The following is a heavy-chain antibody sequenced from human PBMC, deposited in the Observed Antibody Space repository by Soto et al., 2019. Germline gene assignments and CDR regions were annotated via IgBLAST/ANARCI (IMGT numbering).Heavy chain of an antibody. CDR2: ISGSGATA. J-gene: IGHJ5*01. V-gene: IGHV3-23*01. CDR1: GFTFSSYA. Sequence: GGSLRLSCAASGFTFSSYAMTWVRQAPGKGLEWVSGISGSGATASYADSVKGRFTVSRDNSKNTLYLQMNSLRVEDTAVYYCAKLRYFDWSSYNWFEYWGQGTPVTVSS. CDR3: AKLRYFDWSSYNWFEY. D-gene: IGHD3-9*01.